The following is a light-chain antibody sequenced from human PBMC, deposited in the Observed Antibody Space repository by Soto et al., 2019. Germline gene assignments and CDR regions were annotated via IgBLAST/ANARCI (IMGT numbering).Light chain of an antibody. CDR3: QQYNSYPLT. J-gene: IGKJ4*01. CDR2: DAS. V-gene: IGKV1-5*01. CDR1: QSISSW. Sequence: DIQMTQSPSTLSASVGDRVTITCRASQSISSWLAWYPQKPGKAPKLLIYDASSLESGVPSRFSGSGSGTEFTLTISSLLPDDFATYYCQQYNSYPLTFGGGTKVEIK.